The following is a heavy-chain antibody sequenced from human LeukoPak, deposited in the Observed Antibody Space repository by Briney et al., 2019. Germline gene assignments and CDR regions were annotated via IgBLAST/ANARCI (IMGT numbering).Heavy chain of an antibody. D-gene: IGHD6-13*01. V-gene: IGHV3-21*01. Sequence: GGSLRLSCAASGFTFSSYGINWVRRAPGKGLEWVSSISDSGHYIYYADSVKGRFTISRDNAKNSLYLHMNSLRAEDTAVYYCARAGQLLVHDYWGQGTLVTVSS. CDR2: ISDSGHYI. CDR1: GFTFSSYG. J-gene: IGHJ4*02. CDR3: ARAGQLLVHDY.